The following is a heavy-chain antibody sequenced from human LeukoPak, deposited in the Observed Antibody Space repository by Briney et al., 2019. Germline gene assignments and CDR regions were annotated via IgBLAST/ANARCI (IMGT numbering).Heavy chain of an antibody. V-gene: IGHV3-21*01. CDR1: GFTSRTYS. CDR3: AREVMVRGEYGFDY. CDR2: ISSSSSYL. D-gene: IGHD3-10*01. J-gene: IGHJ4*02. Sequence: GGALRLSCAAPGFTSRTYSMNSVPHAPGEGLECVSPISSSSSYLYYAGSVKGRFTISRDNAKNSLYLQMNSLRAEDTAVYYCAREVMVRGEYGFDYWGQGTLVTVSS.